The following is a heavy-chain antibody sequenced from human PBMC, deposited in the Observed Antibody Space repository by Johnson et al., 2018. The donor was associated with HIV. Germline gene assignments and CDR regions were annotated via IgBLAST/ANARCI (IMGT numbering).Heavy chain of an antibody. D-gene: IGHD3-16*01. CDR2: ISWNSGSI. Sequence: QLVESGGGLVQPGRSLRLSCAASGFTFDDYAMHWVRQAPGKGLEWVSGISWNSGSIGYADSVKGRFTISRDNAKNSLYLKLNSLRAEDTAVYYCAREWGNAFDIWCQGTMVTVSS. V-gene: IGHV3-9*01. J-gene: IGHJ3*02. CDR3: AREWGNAFDI. CDR1: GFTFDDYA.